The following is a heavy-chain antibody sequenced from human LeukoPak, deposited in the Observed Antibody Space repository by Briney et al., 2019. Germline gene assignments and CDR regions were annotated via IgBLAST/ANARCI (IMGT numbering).Heavy chain of an antibody. J-gene: IGHJ5*02. D-gene: IGHD6-6*01. V-gene: IGHV1-2*02. Sequence: ASVKLSCKASGYTFTGYYMHWVRQAPGQGLEWMGWINPNSGGTNYAQQFQGRVSMTGDTSISTAYMELSRLGSDDTAVYYCARDLTLSWQHPNSIAARRDWFDPWGQGTLVTVSS. CDR1: GYTFTGYY. CDR2: INPNSGGT. CDR3: ARDLTLSWQHPNSIAARRDWFDP.